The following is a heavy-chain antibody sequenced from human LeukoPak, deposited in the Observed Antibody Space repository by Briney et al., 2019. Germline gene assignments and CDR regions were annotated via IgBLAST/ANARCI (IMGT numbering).Heavy chain of an antibody. V-gene: IGHV1-46*01. CDR1: GYTFTSYY. Sequence: ASVKVSCKASGYTFTSYYMHWVRQAPGQGLEWMGIINPSGGSTSYAQKFQGRVTMTRDMSTSTVYMELGSLRSEDTAVYYCARDGTYYYDSSGYYIPTYFDYWGQGTLVTVSS. CDR2: INPSGGST. CDR3: ARDGTYYYDSSGYYIPTYFDY. D-gene: IGHD3-22*01. J-gene: IGHJ4*02.